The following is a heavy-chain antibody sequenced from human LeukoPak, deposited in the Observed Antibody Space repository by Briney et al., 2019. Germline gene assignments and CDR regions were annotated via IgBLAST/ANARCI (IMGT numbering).Heavy chain of an antibody. V-gene: IGHV1-18*04. Sequence: ASLKVSCKSSGYTFTGHYMHWMRQAPGQGLECMGWISAYNGNTNYAQKLQGRVTMTTDTSTSTAYMELRSLRSDDTAVYYCARDHCSSTSCYSGDYFDYWGQGTLVTVSS. D-gene: IGHD2-2*01. CDR3: ARDHCSSTSCYSGDYFDY. J-gene: IGHJ4*02. CDR2: ISAYNGNT. CDR1: GYTFTGHY.